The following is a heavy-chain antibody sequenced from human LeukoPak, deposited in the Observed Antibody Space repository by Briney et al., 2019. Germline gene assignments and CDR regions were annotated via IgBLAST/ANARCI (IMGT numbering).Heavy chain of an antibody. CDR2: IRYDGSNK. CDR1: GFTFSSYG. Sequence: GGSLRLSCAASGFTFSSYGMHWVRQAPGKGLEWVAFIRYDGSNKYYADSVKGRFTISRDNSKNTLYLQMNSLRAEDTAVYYCARAALYSSSWYSAFDIWGQGTMVTVSS. CDR3: ARAALYSSSWYSAFDI. D-gene: IGHD6-13*01. V-gene: IGHV3-30*02. J-gene: IGHJ3*02.